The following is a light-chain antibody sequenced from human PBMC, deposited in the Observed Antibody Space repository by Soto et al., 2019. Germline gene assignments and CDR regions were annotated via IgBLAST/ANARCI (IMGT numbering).Light chain of an antibody. V-gene: IGLV1-40*01. CDR2: GNN. Sequence: QSVLTQPPSVYGAPGQKVTISCTRSSSNIGAAYDVHWYQHLPGTAPKLLIYGNNNRPSGVPDRFSGSKSGTSASLAITGLQAEDEADYYCQSYDSSLSGWVFGGGTQLTVL. CDR3: QSYDSSLSGWV. J-gene: IGLJ3*02. CDR1: SSNIGAAYD.